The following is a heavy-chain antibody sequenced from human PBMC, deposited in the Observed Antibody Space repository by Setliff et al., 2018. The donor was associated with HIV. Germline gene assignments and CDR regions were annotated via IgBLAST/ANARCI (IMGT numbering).Heavy chain of an antibody. J-gene: IGHJ4*02. D-gene: IGHD2-2*01. CDR3: ARRAYCSSTTCFDN. Sequence: GGSLRLSCAASGFTFSSYAMSWVRQAPGKGLEWVSAISGSGGSTYYADSVKGRFTISRDTSKNTLYLQMNSLRAEDTAVYYCARRAYCSSTTCFDNWGQGTLVTVS. CDR2: ISGSGGST. V-gene: IGHV3-23*01. CDR1: GFTFSSYA.